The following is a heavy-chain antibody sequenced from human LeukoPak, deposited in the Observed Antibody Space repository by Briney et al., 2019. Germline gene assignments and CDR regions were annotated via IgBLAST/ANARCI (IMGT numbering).Heavy chain of an antibody. CDR2: INPSGGST. J-gene: IGHJ6*02. CDR1: GYTFITYY. Sequence: ASVKVSCKASGYTFITYYVHWVRQAPGQGLEWMGIINPSGGSTTYAQKFQGRVTMTRDTSTSTVYMELSSLRSEDTAVYYCARTRTVRGVITFGMDVWGQGTTVTVSS. CDR3: ARTRTVRGVITFGMDV. D-gene: IGHD3-10*01. V-gene: IGHV1-46*01.